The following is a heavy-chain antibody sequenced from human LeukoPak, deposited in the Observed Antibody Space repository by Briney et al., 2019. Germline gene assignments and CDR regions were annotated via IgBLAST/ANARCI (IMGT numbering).Heavy chain of an antibody. CDR3: AAGKGSSPGPFDY. D-gene: IGHD6-6*01. Sequence: GGSLRLSCAASGFTFSSYAMSWVRQAPGKGLEWVSAISGSGGSTYYADSVKGRFTISRDNSKNTLYLQMNSLRAEDTAVYYCAAGKGSSPGPFDYWGQGTLVTVSS. J-gene: IGHJ4*02. CDR1: GFTFSSYA. V-gene: IGHV3-23*01. CDR2: ISGSGGST.